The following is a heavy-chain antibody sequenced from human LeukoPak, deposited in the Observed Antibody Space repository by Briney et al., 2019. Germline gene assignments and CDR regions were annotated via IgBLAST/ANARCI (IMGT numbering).Heavy chain of an antibody. D-gene: IGHD3-3*01. CDR3: ARQYDFWSGYPPGY. V-gene: IGHV4-39*01. CDR1: GGSISSSSYY. Sequence: SETLSLTCTVSGGSISSSSYYWGWIRQPPGKGLEWIGSIYYSGSTYYNPSLKSRVTISVDTSKNHFSLKLSSVTAADTAVYYCARQYDFWSGYPPGYWGQGTLVTVSS. CDR2: IYYSGST. J-gene: IGHJ4*02.